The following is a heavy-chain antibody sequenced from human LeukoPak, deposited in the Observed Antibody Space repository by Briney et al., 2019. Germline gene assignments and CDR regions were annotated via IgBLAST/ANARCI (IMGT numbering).Heavy chain of an antibody. CDR2: INHSGST. CDR3: ARVVLGPGYSYGYYYYYGMDV. J-gene: IGHJ6*02. V-gene: IGHV4-34*01. D-gene: IGHD5-18*01. CDR1: GGSFSGYY. Sequence: SETLSLTCAVYGGSFSGYYWSWIRQPPGKGLEWIGEINHSGSTNYNPSLKSRVTISVDTSKNQFSLKLSSVTAADTAVYYCARVVLGPGYSYGYYYYYGMDVWGLGTTVTVSS.